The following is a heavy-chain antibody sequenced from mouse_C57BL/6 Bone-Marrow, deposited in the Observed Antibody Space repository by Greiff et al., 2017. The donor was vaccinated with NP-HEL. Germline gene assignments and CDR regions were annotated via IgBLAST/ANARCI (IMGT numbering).Heavy chain of an antibody. Sequence: VQLQQSGAELVKPGASVKISCKASGYAFSSYWMNWVKQRPGKGLEWIGQIYPGDGDTNYNGKFKGKATLTADESSSTAYMQLSSLTSEDSAVYFCARSRARGGRKDAMDYWGQGTSVTVSS. D-gene: IGHD3-3*01. CDR1: GYAFSSYW. J-gene: IGHJ4*01. CDR3: ARSRARGGRKDAMDY. V-gene: IGHV1-80*01. CDR2: IYPGDGDT.